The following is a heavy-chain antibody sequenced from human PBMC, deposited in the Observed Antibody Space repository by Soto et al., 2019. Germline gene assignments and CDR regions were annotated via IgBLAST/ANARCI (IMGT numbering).Heavy chain of an antibody. J-gene: IGHJ5*02. CDR2: IYYSGST. CDR1: GGSISSGGYY. V-gene: IGHV4-31*03. D-gene: IGHD1-7*01. CDR3: ARDKARWDWNYETLDP. Sequence: QVQLQESGPGLVKPSQTLSLTCTVSGGSISSGGYYWSWIRQHPGKGLEWIGYIYYSGSTYYNPSLKSRVTISVDTSKNQFSLKLSSVTAADTAVYYCARDKARWDWNYETLDPWGQGTLVTVSS.